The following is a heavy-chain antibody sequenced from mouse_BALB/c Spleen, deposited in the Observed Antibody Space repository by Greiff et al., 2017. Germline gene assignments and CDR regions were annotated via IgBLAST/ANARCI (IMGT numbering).Heavy chain of an antibody. CDR2: ISSGSSTI. Sequence: EVKLVESGGGLVQPGGSRKLSCAASGFTFSSFGMHWVRQAPEKGLEWVAYISSGSSTIYYADTVKGRFTISRDNPKNTLFLQMTSLRSEDTAMYYCARYWYYAMDYWGQGTSGTVSS. CDR1: GFTFSSFG. D-gene: IGHD4-1*01. CDR3: ARYWYYAMDY. J-gene: IGHJ4*01. V-gene: IGHV5-17*02.